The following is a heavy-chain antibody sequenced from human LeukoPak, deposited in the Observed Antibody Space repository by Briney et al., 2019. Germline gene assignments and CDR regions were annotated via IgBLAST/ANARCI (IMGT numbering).Heavy chain of an antibody. CDR1: GYTFTSYG. CDR3: ARDYRYSYGDYYYYGMDV. D-gene: IGHD5-18*01. Sequence: ASVKVSCKASGYTFTSYGISWVRQAPGQGLEWMGWISAYSGGTNYAQKFQGWVTMTRDTSISTAYMELSRLRSDDTAVYYCARDYRYSYGDYYYYGMDVWGQGTTVTVSS. V-gene: IGHV1-2*04. CDR2: ISAYSGGT. J-gene: IGHJ6*02.